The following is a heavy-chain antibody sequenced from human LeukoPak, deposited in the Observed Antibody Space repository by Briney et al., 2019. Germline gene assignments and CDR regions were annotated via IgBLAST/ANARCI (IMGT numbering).Heavy chain of an antibody. CDR3: ARVPTIVVVVAATDWYFDL. CDR2: IIPILGIA. D-gene: IGHD2-15*01. Sequence: ASVKVSCKASGGTFSSYTISWVRQAPGLGLEWMGRIIPILGIANYAQKFQGRVTITADKSTSTAYMELSSLRSEDTAVYYCARVPTIVVVVAATDWYFDLWGRGTLVTVSS. J-gene: IGHJ2*01. CDR1: GGTFSSYT. V-gene: IGHV1-69*02.